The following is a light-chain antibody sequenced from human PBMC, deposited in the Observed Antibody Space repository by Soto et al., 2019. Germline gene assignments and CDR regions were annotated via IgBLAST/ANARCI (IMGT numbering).Light chain of an antibody. V-gene: IGKV1-5*03. J-gene: IGKJ1*01. Sequence: MTQSPATLSVSPGERPTLSCRASQSVSSNLAWYQQKPGKAPNLLIYKASSLENGVPSRFSGSGSGTEFTLTISSLQPDDFATYYCQQYKSYWTFGQGTKVDIK. CDR1: QSVSSN. CDR3: QQYKSYWT. CDR2: KAS.